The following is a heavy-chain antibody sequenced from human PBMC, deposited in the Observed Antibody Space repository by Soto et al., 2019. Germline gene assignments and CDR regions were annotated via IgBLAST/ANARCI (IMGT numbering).Heavy chain of an antibody. J-gene: IGHJ4*02. V-gene: IGHV3-7*03. CDR3: AKGGHIDF. CDR1: GFSFSTYW. D-gene: IGHD3-16*01. CDR2: IKADGSET. Sequence: PGGSLRLSCVASGFSFSTYWMSWVRQVPGTGLEWVANIKADGSETHYVDSVRGRFTISRDNAKTSLYLQVNSLRAEDTAVDYCAKGGHIDFCGQGTLVTVXS.